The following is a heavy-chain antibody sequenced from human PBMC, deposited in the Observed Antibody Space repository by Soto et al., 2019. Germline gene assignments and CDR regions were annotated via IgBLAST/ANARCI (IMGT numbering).Heavy chain of an antibody. CDR2: IIPILGIA. Sequence: QVQLVQSGAEVKKPGSSVKVSCKASGGTFSSYTISWVRQAPGQGLEWMGRIIPILGIANYAQKIQGRVTITADKSTSTAYMELSSLRSEDTAVYYCARDSGYDPAIDYWGQGTLVTVSS. V-gene: IGHV1-69*02. D-gene: IGHD5-12*01. CDR3: ARDSGYDPAIDY. CDR1: GGTFSSYT. J-gene: IGHJ4*02.